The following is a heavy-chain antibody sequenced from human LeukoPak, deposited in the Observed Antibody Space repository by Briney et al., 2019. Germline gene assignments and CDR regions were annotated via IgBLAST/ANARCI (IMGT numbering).Heavy chain of an antibody. Sequence: SETLSLTCTVSGGSISSSSYYWGWIRQPPGKGLEWIGSIYYSGSTYYNPSLKSRVTISVDTSKNQFSLKLSSVTAADTAVYYCARRGYYDSRGYFDYWGQGTLVTVSS. CDR3: ARRGYYDSRGYFDY. J-gene: IGHJ4*02. V-gene: IGHV4-39*01. CDR1: GGSISSSSYY. D-gene: IGHD3-22*01. CDR2: IYYSGST.